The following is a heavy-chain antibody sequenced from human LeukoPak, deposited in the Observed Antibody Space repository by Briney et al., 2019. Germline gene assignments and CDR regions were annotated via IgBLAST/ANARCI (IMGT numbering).Heavy chain of an antibody. D-gene: IGHD6-19*01. CDR2: IYYSGST. CDR3: ASGWYGAGGDHY. J-gene: IGHJ4*02. V-gene: IGHV4-59*01. CDR1: GGSITGYY. Sequence: PSETLSLTCTISGGSITGYYWRWIRQPPGKGLEWIGYIYYSGSTNYNPSLKSRLTISADAPKNQFSLNRSSVTAADTAVYYSASGWYGAGGDHYWGQGTLVTVSS.